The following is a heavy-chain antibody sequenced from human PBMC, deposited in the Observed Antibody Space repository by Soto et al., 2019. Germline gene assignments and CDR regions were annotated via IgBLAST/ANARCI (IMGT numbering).Heavy chain of an antibody. CDR3: ARVWFGELADDAFDI. Sequence: QVQLVQSGAEVKKPGSSVKVSCKASGGTFSSYTISWVRQAPGQGLEWMGRIIPILGIANYAQKFQGRVTITADKSTSTAYMELSSLRSEDTAVYYWARVWFGELADDAFDIWGQGTMVTVSS. CDR2: IIPILGIA. D-gene: IGHD3-10*01. J-gene: IGHJ3*02. V-gene: IGHV1-69*02. CDR1: GGTFSSYT.